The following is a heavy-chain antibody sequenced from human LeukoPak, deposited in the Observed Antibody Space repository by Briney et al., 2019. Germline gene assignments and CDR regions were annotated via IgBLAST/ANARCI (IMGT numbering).Heavy chain of an antibody. V-gene: IGHV4-39*07. Sequence: SETLSLTCTVSGGSISSSSYYWGWIRQPPGKGLEWIGSIYYSGSTYYNPSLKSRVTISVDTSKNQFSLKLSSVTAADTAVCYCARDWFGPAALRNPNWFDPWGQGTLVTVSS. D-gene: IGHD2-2*01. J-gene: IGHJ5*02. CDR2: IYYSGST. CDR3: ARDWFGPAALRNPNWFDP. CDR1: GGSISSSSYY.